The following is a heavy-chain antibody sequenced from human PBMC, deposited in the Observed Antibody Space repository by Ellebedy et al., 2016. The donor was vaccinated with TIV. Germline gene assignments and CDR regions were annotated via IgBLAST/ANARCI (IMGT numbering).Heavy chain of an antibody. CDR2: IIPIFGTA. Sequence: SVKVSXXASGGTFSSYAISWVRQAPGQGLEWMGGIIPIFGTANYAQKFQGRVTITADESTSTAYMELSSLRSEDTAVYYCARDRLERGYSGYGAKRSDYWGQGTLVTVSS. CDR1: GGTFSSYA. V-gene: IGHV1-69*13. D-gene: IGHD5-12*01. CDR3: ARDRLERGYSGYGAKRSDY. J-gene: IGHJ4*02.